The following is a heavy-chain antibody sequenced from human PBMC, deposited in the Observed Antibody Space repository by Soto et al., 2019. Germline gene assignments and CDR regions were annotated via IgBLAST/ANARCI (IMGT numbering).Heavy chain of an antibody. D-gene: IGHD3-22*01. Sequence: GGSLRLSCAASGFTFSSYGMHWVRQAPGKGLEWVAVIWYDGSNKYYADSVKGRFTISRDNSKNTLYLQMNSLRAEDTAVYYRSRKLVVPYYYYYYGMDVWGQGTTVTVSS. CDR2: IWYDGSNK. J-gene: IGHJ6*02. V-gene: IGHV3-33*01. CDR3: SRKLVVPYYYYYYGMDV. CDR1: GFTFSSYG.